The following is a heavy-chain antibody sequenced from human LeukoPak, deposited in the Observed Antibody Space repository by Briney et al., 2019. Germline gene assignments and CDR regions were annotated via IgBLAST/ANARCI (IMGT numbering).Heavy chain of an antibody. CDR1: GFTEIFIS. D-gene: IGHD1-26*01. CDR2: IYSGGNT. Sequence: RCLTLACAASGFTEIFISMGGVPEGPEKRREWVSVIYSGGNTYNADSVKGRSTIPKHNSKTTLYLQMNSLRAEAPAVYYCARDSGSRHDAFDIWGQGTMVTVSS. CDR3: ARDSGSRHDAFDI. V-gene: IGHV3-53*04. J-gene: IGHJ3*02.